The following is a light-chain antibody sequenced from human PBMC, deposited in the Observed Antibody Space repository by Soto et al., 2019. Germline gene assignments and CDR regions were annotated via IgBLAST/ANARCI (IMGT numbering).Light chain of an antibody. CDR1: QSVSNNY. CDR3: QQRNNWPSTS. J-gene: IGKJ3*01. V-gene: IGKV3D-20*02. CDR2: GAS. Sequence: EMVLTQSPGTGSRSPVEIGSLSFRASQSVSNNYLAWYQQKPGQAPRLLIYGASNRATGIPDRFSGSGSGTDFTLTISSLEPEHFAVYYCQQRNNWPSTSFGPGTKVDIK.